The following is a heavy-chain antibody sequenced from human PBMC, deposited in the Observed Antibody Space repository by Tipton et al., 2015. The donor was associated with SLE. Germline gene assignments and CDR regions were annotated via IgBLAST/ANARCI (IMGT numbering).Heavy chain of an antibody. CDR2: IYSGGST. D-gene: IGHD6-6*01. CDR1: GFTFSSYA. J-gene: IGHJ4*02. Sequence: SLRLSCAAPGFTFSSYAMSWVRQAPGKGLEWVSVIYSGGSTYYADSVKGRFTISRDNSKNTLYLQMNSLRAEDTAVYYCAKGSEQLVCSYWGQGTLVTVSS. CDR3: AKGSEQLVCSY. V-gene: IGHV3-23*03.